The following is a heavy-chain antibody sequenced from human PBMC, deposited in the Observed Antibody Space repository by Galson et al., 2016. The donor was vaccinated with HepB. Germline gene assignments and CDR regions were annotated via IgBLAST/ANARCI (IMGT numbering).Heavy chain of an antibody. CDR2: INHSGSA. Sequence: SETLSLTCAVYGGSFSDYSWSWIRQSPGKGLGWIGEINHSGSANYNPSLKGRVTISVDRSKNQFSLRLNSVTAADTAVYYCARGYGDSTVQLWFDPWGQGTLVTVSS. J-gene: IGHJ5*02. D-gene: IGHD4-17*01. CDR1: GGSFSDYS. CDR3: ARGYGDSTVQLWFDP. V-gene: IGHV4-34*01.